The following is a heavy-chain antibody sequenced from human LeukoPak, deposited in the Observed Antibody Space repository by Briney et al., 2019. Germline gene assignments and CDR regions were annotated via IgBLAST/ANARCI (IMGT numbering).Heavy chain of an antibody. V-gene: IGHV1-18*01. CDR3: ARGEKPYDY. Sequence: GASVKVSCKASGGTFSSYAISWVRQAPGQGLEWMGWINAYNGNTNDAQKLQGRVTMTTDTSTSTAYMELRSLRSDDTAVYYCARGEKPYDYWGQGTLVSLS. J-gene: IGHJ4*02. D-gene: IGHD1-26*01. CDR1: GGTFSSYA. CDR2: INAYNGNT.